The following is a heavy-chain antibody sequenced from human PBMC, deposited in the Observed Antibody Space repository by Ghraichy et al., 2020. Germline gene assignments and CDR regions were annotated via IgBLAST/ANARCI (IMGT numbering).Heavy chain of an antibody. CDR3: ASLPREGDRRDAFDI. Sequence: GGSLRLSCAASGFTFSSYWMHWVRQAPGKGLVWVSRINSDGSSTSYADSVKGRFTISRDNAKNTLYLQMNSLRAEDTAVYYCASLPREGDRRDAFDIWGQGTMVTVSS. CDR2: INSDGSST. D-gene: IGHD3-16*01. J-gene: IGHJ3*02. CDR1: GFTFSSYW. V-gene: IGHV3-74*01.